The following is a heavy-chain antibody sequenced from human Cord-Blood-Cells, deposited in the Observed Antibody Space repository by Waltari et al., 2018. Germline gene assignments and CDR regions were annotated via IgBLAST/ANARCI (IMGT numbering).Heavy chain of an antibody. J-gene: IGHJ4*02. CDR2: IYIGGST. Sequence: EVQLVESGGGLIQPGGSLRLSCAASGFTVSSNYMSWVRQAPGKGLDWVSVIYIGGSTYYADPVKGRFTISRDNSKNTLYLQMNSLRAEDTAVYYCARDIAAADPVDDYWGQGTLVTVSS. CDR3: ARDIAAADPVDDY. D-gene: IGHD6-13*01. V-gene: IGHV3-53*01. CDR1: GFTVSSNY.